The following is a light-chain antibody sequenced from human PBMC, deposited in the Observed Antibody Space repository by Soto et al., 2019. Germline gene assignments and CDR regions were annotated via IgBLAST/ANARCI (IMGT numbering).Light chain of an antibody. V-gene: IGKV3-20*01. Sequence: EIVLTQSPGTLSLSPGERATLSCRASQSVSSSYLAWYQQRPGQAPRLLIYGVSTRATGIPDRFIGSGSGTDFTLTISRLEPEDFAVYYCQQYATSPRTFGQGTTVEIK. CDR1: QSVSSSY. J-gene: IGKJ1*01. CDR2: GVS. CDR3: QQYATSPRT.